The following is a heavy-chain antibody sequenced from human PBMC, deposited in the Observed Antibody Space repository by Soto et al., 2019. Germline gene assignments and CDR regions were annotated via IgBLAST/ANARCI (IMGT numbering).Heavy chain of an antibody. CDR2: ISYDGNEK. D-gene: IGHD5-12*01. V-gene: IGHV3-30*18. CDR3: AKEPFRRGPSPMSAMEL. J-gene: IGHJ6*02. Sequence: GGSLRLSCAATGFAFSTYGMHWVRQAPGKGREWVAAISYDGNEKYYADSLQGRFTISRDNSKNALYLQVNSLRGEDTAVYYCAKEPFRRGPSPMSAMELWGPGTKVTVSS. CDR1: GFAFSTYG.